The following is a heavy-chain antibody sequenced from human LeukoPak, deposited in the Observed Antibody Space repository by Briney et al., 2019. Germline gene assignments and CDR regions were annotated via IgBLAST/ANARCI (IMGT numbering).Heavy chain of an antibody. CDR1: GGSITSSY. Sequence: PSETLSLTCTVSGGSITSSYWSWIRQSPGKGLEWIGYIHYTGSTNYNPSLKSRVTMLIDTSKNQFSLKLSSVIAADTAVYYCARGRYSAGDNWFDPWGQGTLATVSS. D-gene: IGHD3-9*01. CDR3: ARGRYSAGDNWFDP. V-gene: IGHV4-59*01. J-gene: IGHJ5*02. CDR2: IHYTGST.